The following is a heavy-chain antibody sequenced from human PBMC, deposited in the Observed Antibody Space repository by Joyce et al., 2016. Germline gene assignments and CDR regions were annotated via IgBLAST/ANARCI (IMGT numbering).Heavy chain of an antibody. CDR1: GYFFTTYG. J-gene: IGHJ3*02. CDR3: ARDIHYYNSSGYYWGAFDI. Sequence: QVQLVQSGSEVKKPGASVEVSCKASGYFFTTYGISWVRLAPGQGFEWMGWISAHHGNTKYAQKFQGRVTMTIDTSTSTAYMELESLRSDDTAVYYCARDIHYYNSSGYYWGAFDIWGQGTMVSVSS. D-gene: IGHD3-22*01. CDR2: ISAHHGNT. V-gene: IGHV1-18*01.